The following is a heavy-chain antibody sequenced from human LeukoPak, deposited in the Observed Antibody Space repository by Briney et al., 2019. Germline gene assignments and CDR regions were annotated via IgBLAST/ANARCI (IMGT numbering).Heavy chain of an antibody. CDR1: GFIFSNYW. Sequence: GGSLRLSCSASGFIFSNYWMSWVRQAPGKGLEWVANINQDGREKYYVDSVRGRFTISRDNAKYSLSLQMNSLRAEDTALYYCARDKSYGDSEDYWGQGTLVTVSS. CDR2: INQDGREK. D-gene: IGHD4-17*01. V-gene: IGHV3-7*05. CDR3: ARDKSYGDSEDY. J-gene: IGHJ4*02.